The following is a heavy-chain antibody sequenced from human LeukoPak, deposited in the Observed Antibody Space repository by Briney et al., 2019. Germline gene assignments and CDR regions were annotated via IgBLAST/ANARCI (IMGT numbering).Heavy chain of an antibody. CDR3: TTEMTTVTTYDY. CDR2: IKSKTDGGTT. J-gene: IGHJ4*02. V-gene: IGHV3-15*01. Sequence: GGSLRLSCAASGFTFSNAWMSWVRQAPGKGLEWVGRIKSKTDGGTTDYAAPVKGRFTISRDDSKNTPYLQMNSLKTEDTAVYYCTTEMTTVTTYDYWGQGTLVTVSS. D-gene: IGHD4-17*01. CDR1: GFTFSNAW.